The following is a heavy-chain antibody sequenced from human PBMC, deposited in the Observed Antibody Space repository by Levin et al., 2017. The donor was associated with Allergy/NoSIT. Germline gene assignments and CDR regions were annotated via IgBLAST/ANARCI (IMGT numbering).Heavy chain of an antibody. CDR1: GFTFSSYG. CDR2: IWYDGSNK. J-gene: IGHJ4*02. Sequence: GGSLRLSCAASGFTFSSYGMHWVRQTPGKGLEWVAVIWYDGSNKIYADSVKGRFTISRDNSKNTLYLQMNSLRAEDTAVYYCARNPQYFDWLPGYWGQGILVTVSS. D-gene: IGHD3-9*01. V-gene: IGHV3-33*01. CDR3: ARNPQYFDWLPGY.